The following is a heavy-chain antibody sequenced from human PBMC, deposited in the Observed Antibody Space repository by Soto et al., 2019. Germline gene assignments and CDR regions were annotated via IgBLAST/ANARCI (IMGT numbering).Heavy chain of an antibody. V-gene: IGHV4-34*01. D-gene: IGHD3-10*01. CDR2: INHSGST. Sequence: SETLSLTCAVYGGSFSGYYWSWIRQPPGKGLEWIGEINHSGSTNYNPSLKSRVTISVDTSKNQFSLKLSSVTAADTAVYYCARGFKTYYYGSGSYLELDPWGQGTLVTVSS. CDR1: GGSFSGYY. CDR3: ARGFKTYYYGSGSYLELDP. J-gene: IGHJ5*02.